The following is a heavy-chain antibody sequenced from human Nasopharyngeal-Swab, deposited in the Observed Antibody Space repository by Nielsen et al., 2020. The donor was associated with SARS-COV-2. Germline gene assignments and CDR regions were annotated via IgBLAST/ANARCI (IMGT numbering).Heavy chain of an antibody. J-gene: IGHJ4*02. V-gene: IGHV3-53*01. D-gene: IGHD6-19*01. CDR2: IYRGGST. CDR3: ARDGSYSSGYFDY. Sequence: WIRQPPGKGLESVSVIYRGGSTYYADSVKGRFTISRDNSKKTLYLQMNSLRAEDTAVYYCARDGSYSSGYFDYWGQGTLVTVSS.